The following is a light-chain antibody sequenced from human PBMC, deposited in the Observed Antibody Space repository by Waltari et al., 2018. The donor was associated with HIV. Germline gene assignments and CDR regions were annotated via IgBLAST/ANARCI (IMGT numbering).Light chain of an antibody. CDR3: VLYMGTGIWV. J-gene: IGLJ3*02. CDR2: STN. V-gene: IGLV8-61*01. CDR1: SGSVSTSYY. Sequence: QTVVTQEPSFSVSPGGTVTLTCGLSSGSVSTSYYPSWYQQTPGQAPRTLIHSTNTRSSGVPVRFPGSSLGNKAALTITGAQEDDESDYYCVLYMGTGIWVFGGGTKLTVL.